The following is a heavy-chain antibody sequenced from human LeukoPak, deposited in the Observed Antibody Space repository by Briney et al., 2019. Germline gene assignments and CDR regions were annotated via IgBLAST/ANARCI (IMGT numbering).Heavy chain of an antibody. J-gene: IGHJ4*02. CDR2: IYYSGST. Sequence: ASETLSLTCTVSGDSISSSSYYWGWIRQPPGKGLEWIVTIYYSGSTYYSPSLESRVTISIDTSKNQFSLRLNSVTAADTAVYYCARVLPQWLARYYFDCWGQGTLVTVS. D-gene: IGHD6-19*01. CDR3: ARVLPQWLARYYFDC. V-gene: IGHV4-39*01. CDR1: GDSISSSSYY.